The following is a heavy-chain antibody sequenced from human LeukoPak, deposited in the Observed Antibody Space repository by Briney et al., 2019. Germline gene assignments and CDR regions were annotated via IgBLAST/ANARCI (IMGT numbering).Heavy chain of an antibody. CDR3: ARGLNIVLMVYATQGDWFDP. J-gene: IGHJ5*02. Sequence: PSETLSLTCTVSGGSISSYYWSWIRQPAGKGLEWIGRIYTSGSTNYNPSLKSRVPLSVDTSKNQFSLKLSSVTAADTAVYYCARGLNIVLMVYATQGDWFDPWGQGTLVTVSS. D-gene: IGHD2-8*01. CDR2: IYTSGST. V-gene: IGHV4-4*07. CDR1: GGSISSYY.